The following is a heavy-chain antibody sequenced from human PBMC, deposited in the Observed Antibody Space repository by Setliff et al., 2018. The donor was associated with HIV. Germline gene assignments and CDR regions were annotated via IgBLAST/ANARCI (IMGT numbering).Heavy chain of an antibody. J-gene: IGHJ4*02. V-gene: IGHV4-39*01. Sequence: LSLTCIVSGGSISSSSFYWGWIRQPPGKGLEWIGSIHYSEGTYYNESLKSRVAISVATSKKQFSLKLTSVTAADTSLYYCARHQYVAGLIDSWGQGTLVTVSS. CDR1: GGSISSSSFY. D-gene: IGHD3-16*01. CDR3: ARHQYVAGLIDS. CDR2: IHYSEGT.